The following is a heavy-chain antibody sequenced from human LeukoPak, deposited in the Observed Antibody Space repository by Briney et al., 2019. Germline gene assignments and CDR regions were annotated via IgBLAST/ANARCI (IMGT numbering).Heavy chain of an antibody. J-gene: IGHJ5*02. CDR2: INDSGST. Sequence: PSETLSLTCTVSGGSISSYYWSWIRQPPGKGLEWIGEINDSGSTKYNPSLKSRVTISVDTSKNQFSLKLSSVTAADTAVYYCARRRYPPRGFDPWGQGTLVTVSS. CDR1: GGSISSYY. CDR3: ARRRYPPRGFDP. D-gene: IGHD1-26*01. V-gene: IGHV4-34*01.